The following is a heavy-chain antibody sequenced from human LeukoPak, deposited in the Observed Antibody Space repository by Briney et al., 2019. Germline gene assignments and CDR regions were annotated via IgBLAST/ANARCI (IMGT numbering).Heavy chain of an antibody. CDR2: IYLDGRA. V-gene: IGHV3-66*01. CDR3: ARDAETSLAN. J-gene: IGHJ4*02. D-gene: IGHD5-24*01. CDR1: GFAVSSKY. Sequence: GGSLRLSCAASGFAVSSKYMNWVRQAPGKGLEWVTVIYLDGRADYADSVKGRFTISSDNSKNTVYLQMNSLKAEDTAVYYCARDAETSLANWGQGTLVTVS.